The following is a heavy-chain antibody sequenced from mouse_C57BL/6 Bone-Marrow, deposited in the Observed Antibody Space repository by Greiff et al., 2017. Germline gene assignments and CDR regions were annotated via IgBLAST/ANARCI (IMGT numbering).Heavy chain of an antibody. CDR3: ARDYYGTPYYFDY. D-gene: IGHD1-1*01. Sequence: VQLQQSGPELVKPGASVKISCKASGYAFSSSWMNWVKQRPGQGLEWIGRFYPGDGDTNYNGKFKGKATLTADKSSSTAYMQLSSLTSEDSAVXFCARDYYGTPYYFDYWGQGTTLTVSS. CDR1: GYAFSSSW. CDR2: FYPGDGDT. V-gene: IGHV1-82*01. J-gene: IGHJ2*01.